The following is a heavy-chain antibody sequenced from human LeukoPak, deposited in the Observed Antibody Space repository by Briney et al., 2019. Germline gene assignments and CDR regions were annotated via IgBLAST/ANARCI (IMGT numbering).Heavy chain of an antibody. J-gene: IGHJ3*02. D-gene: IGHD3-22*01. CDR2: INGGGTST. CDR1: GFTFTSYA. Sequence: GGSLRLSCAASGFTFTSYAMSWVRQAPGKGLQWVSVINGGGTSTDYAGSVKGRFTISRDNSKNTLYLQMNSLRAEDTAVYYCAKDRRYYDSSGYYGDAFDIWGQGTMVTVSS. CDR3: AKDRRYYDSSGYYGDAFDI. V-gene: IGHV3-23*01.